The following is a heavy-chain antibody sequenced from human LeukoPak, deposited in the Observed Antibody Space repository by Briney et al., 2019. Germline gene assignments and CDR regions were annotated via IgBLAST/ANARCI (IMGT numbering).Heavy chain of an antibody. CDR2: INDSGST. D-gene: IGHD2-2*01. V-gene: IGHV4-34*01. CDR3: ARGQYCSTTTCYSARRYF. Sequence: SETLSLTCAVSGGAFSNYFWTWIRQPPGKGLEWIAEINDSGSTNSNSSLRSRVAISLDTSKNQFPLRLTSVTAADTAVYYCARGQYCSTTTCYSARRYFWGQGTLVTVSS. CDR1: GGAFSNYF. J-gene: IGHJ4*02.